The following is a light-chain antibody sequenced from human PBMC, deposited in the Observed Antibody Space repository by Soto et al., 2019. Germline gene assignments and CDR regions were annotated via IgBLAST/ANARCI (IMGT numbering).Light chain of an antibody. CDR1: SSDVGNYNY. CDR3: SSYTTSGTRV. J-gene: IGLJ1*01. CDR2: DVS. Sequence: QSALTQPASVSGSPGQSITISCTGTSSDVGNYNYVSWYQQHPAKAPKLMIYDVSNRPSGVSNRFSGSKSGNTASLTISGLQAEDEADYYCSSYTTSGTRVFGTGTKLT. V-gene: IGLV2-14*01.